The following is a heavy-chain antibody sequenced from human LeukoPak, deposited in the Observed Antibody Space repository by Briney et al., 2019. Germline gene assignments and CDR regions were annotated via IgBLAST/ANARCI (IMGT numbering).Heavy chain of an antibody. J-gene: IGHJ6*03. Sequence: AGRSLRLSCAASDFSFITYAMSWVRQAPGKGLEWVSTISGGGDATYYADSVKGRFTISRDNSKNTLYLQMNSLRPEDTAVYYCAKGSKVVLSTRDHYMDVWGKGATVTISS. CDR2: ISGGGDAT. V-gene: IGHV3-23*01. CDR1: DFSFITYA. CDR3: AKGSKVVLSTRDHYMDV. D-gene: IGHD2/OR15-2a*01.